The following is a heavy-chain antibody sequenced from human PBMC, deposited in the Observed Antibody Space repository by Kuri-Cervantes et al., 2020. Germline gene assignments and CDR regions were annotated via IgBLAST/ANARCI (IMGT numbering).Heavy chain of an antibody. CDR2: IWYDGSNK. V-gene: IGHV3-33*08. D-gene: IGHD6-13*01. Sequence: GGSLRLSCAASGFTFDDYAMHWVRQAPGKGLEWVAVIWYDGSNKYYADSVKGRFTISRDNSKNTLYLQMNSLRAEDTAVYYCARDLWGIAAAGTSHWGQGTLVTVSS. CDR1: GFTFDDYA. CDR3: ARDLWGIAAAGTSH. J-gene: IGHJ4*02.